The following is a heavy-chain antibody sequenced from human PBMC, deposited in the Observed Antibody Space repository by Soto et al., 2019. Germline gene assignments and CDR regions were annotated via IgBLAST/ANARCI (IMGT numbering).Heavy chain of an antibody. CDR1: GFTFSSYS. J-gene: IGHJ4*02. D-gene: IGHD6-19*01. V-gene: IGHV3-21*01. CDR3: ARVGYSSGWLPDY. Sequence: EVLLVESGGGLVKPGGSLRLSCAASGFTFSSYSMMWVRQAPGKGLEWVSLLSSSSSYIYFADSLKGRFTISRDNAKNSLYLQMNSLRGEDTAVYYCARVGYSSGWLPDYWGQGTLVTVSS. CDR2: LSSSSSYI.